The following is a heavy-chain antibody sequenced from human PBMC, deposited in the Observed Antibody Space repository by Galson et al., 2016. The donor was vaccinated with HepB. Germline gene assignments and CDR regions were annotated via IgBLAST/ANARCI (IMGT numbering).Heavy chain of an antibody. D-gene: IGHD1-26*01. CDR3: ARGDIAGAIFDY. CDR2: ISSSSSSYI. CDR1: GFTFSSYS. V-gene: IGHV3-21*01. Sequence: SLRLSCAASGFTFSSYSMNWVRQAPGKGLEWVSSISSSSSSYIYYADSVKGRFTISRDNAKNSLYLQMNSLRAEDTAVYYCARGDIAGAIFDYWGQGTLITVSS. J-gene: IGHJ4*02.